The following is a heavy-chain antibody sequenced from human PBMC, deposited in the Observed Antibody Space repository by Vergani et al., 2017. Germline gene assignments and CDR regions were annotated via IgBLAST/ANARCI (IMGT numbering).Heavy chain of an antibody. V-gene: IGHV3-73*01. CDR2: IRSKANSYAT. J-gene: IGHJ5*02. CDR1: GFTFSGSA. D-gene: IGHD3-9*01. Sequence: VQLVESGGGVVQPGRSLRLSCAASGFTFSGSAMHWVRQASGKGLEWVGRIRSKANSYATAYAASVKGRFTISRDDSKNTAYLQMNSLRAEDTAVYYCARDHRDILTGTVNWFDPWGQGTLVTVSS. CDR3: ARDHRDILTGTVNWFDP.